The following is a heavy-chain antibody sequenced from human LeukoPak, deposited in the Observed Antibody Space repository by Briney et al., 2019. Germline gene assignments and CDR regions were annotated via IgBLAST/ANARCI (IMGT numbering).Heavy chain of an antibody. Sequence: ASVKVSCKASGYTFTSYDINWVRQATGQGLEWMGWMNPNSGNTGYAQKFQGRVTITRNTSISTAYMELSSLRSEDTAVYYCARARRYCSGGSCSYWSDPWGQGTLVTVSS. CDR1: GYTFTSYD. V-gene: IGHV1-8*03. CDR2: MNPNSGNT. CDR3: ARARRYCSGGSCSYWSDP. D-gene: IGHD2-15*01. J-gene: IGHJ5*02.